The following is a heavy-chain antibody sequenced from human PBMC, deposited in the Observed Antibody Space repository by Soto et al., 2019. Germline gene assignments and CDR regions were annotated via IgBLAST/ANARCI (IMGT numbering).Heavy chain of an antibody. CDR3: AREEDGDYFDY. CDR1: GYTFTSYG. D-gene: IGHD4-17*01. J-gene: IGHJ4*02. V-gene: IGHV1-18*01. CDR2: ISAYNGNT. Sequence: QVPLVPSGAEVKKPGASVKVSCKASGYTFTSYGISRVRQAPGQGRAWMGWISAYNGNTNNPQKLQGRVTMTTDTALSTGYMELRSLRSDDTAVYYCAREEDGDYFDYWGQGTLVTVSS.